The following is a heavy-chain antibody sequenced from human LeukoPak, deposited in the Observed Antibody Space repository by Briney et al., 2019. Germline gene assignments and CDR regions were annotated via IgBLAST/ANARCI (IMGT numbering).Heavy chain of an antibody. V-gene: IGHV3-33*08. CDR1: GFTFSSYA. CDR3: ARGFYYGMDV. CDR2: ITGDGSTK. J-gene: IGHJ6*02. Sequence: QPGGSLRLSCAASGFTFSSYAMSWVRQAPGKGLEWVTVITGDGSTKFYADSVKGRFTISRDNSRNTLYLQMNSLRAEDTAVYYCARGFYYGMDVWGQGTTVTVSS.